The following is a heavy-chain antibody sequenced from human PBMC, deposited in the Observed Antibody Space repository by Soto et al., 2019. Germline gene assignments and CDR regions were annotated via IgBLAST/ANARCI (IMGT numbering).Heavy chain of an antibody. V-gene: IGHV4-34*01. CDR2: INHSGST. CDR3: ARGYGDYYFDY. D-gene: IGHD4-17*01. Sequence: SETLSLTCAVYGGSFSGYYWSWIRQPPGKGLEWIGEINHSGSTNYNPSLKSRVTISVDTSKNQFSLKLSSVTAADTAVYYCARGYGDYYFDYWGQGTLVTVSS. CDR1: GGSFSGYY. J-gene: IGHJ4*02.